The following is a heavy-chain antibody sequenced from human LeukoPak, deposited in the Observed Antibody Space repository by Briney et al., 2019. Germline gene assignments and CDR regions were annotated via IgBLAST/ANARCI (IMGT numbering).Heavy chain of an antibody. D-gene: IGHD6-19*01. J-gene: IGHJ4*02. CDR2: ISAYNGNT. V-gene: IGHV1-18*01. CDR1: GYTFTSYG. Sequence: GASVKVTCKASGYTFTSYGISWVRQAPGQGLEWMGWISAYNGNTNYAQKLQGRVTMTTDTSTSTAYMELRSLRSDDTAVYYCARDGVQQWLVLRPIDYWGQGTLVTVSS. CDR3: ARDGVQQWLVLRPIDY.